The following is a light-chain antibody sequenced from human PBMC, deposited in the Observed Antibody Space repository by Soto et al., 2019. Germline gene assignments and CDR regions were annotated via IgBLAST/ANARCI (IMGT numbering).Light chain of an antibody. Sequence: IVMTQSPATLSVSPGERATLSCRASQSVSSNLAWYQQKPGQAPRLLIYGASTRATGIPARFSGSGSGTDFTLTISRLEPEDFAVYYCQQYHSFSGTFGQGTKVEIK. V-gene: IGKV3-15*01. CDR1: QSVSSN. J-gene: IGKJ1*01. CDR2: GAS. CDR3: QQYHSFSGT.